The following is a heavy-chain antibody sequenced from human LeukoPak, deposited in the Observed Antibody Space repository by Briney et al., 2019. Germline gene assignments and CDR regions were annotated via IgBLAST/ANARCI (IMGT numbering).Heavy chain of an antibody. Sequence: GGSLRLSCAASGFTFSSYAMIWVRQAPGKGLEWVSAISGSGGSTYYADSVKGRFTISRDNSKNTLYLQMNSLRAEDTAVYYCAKDPLSSGYYYVDFDYWGQGTLVTVSS. CDR1: GFTFSSYA. D-gene: IGHD3-22*01. CDR2: ISGSGGST. J-gene: IGHJ4*02. V-gene: IGHV3-23*01. CDR3: AKDPLSSGYYYVDFDY.